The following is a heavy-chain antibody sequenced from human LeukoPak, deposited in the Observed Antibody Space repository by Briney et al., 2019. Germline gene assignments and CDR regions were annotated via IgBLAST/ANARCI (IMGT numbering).Heavy chain of an antibody. V-gene: IGHV3-48*01. CDR3: ARVRSAANYFDY. D-gene: IGHD2-2*01. CDR2: ISTSSSTI. CDR1: GFTFSNFN. Sequence: GGSLRLSCAASGFTFSNFNMNWVRQAPGKGLEWVSYISTSSSTIYYADSVKGRFTISRDNAENSLFLQMNSLRAEDTAVYYCARVRSAANYFDYWGQGTLVTVSS. J-gene: IGHJ4*02.